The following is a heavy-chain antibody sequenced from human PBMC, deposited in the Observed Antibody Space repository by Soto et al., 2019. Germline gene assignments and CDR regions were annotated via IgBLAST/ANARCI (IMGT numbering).Heavy chain of an antibody. Sequence: PGGSLRLSCAASGFTFSSYSMNWVRQAPGKGLEWVSYISNSGSTIYYSDSVKGRFTISRDTAKNSLYLQMNSLRAEDTAVYYCAREAGFYFDYLGQGTLVTVSS. CDR3: AREAGFYFDY. V-gene: IGHV3-48*04. CDR2: ISNSGSTI. J-gene: IGHJ4*02. CDR1: GFTFSSYS. D-gene: IGHD6-19*01.